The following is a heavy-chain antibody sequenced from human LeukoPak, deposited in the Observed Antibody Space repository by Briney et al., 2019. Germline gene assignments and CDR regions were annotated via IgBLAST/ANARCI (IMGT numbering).Heavy chain of an antibody. CDR2: IVVGSGNT. CDR1: GFTFTSSA. V-gene: IGHV1-58*02. D-gene: IGHD6-25*01. Sequence: SVKVSCTASGFTFTSSAMQWVRQARGQRLEWIGWIVVGSGNTNYAQKFQERVTITRDMSTSTAYMELSSLRSEDTAVYYCAAGRSGYDLQFDYWGQGTLVTVSS. CDR3: AAGRSGYDLQFDY. J-gene: IGHJ4*02.